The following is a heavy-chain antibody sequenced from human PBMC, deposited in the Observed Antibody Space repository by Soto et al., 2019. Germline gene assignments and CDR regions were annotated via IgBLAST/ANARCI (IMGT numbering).Heavy chain of an antibody. J-gene: IGHJ4*02. V-gene: IGHV3-9*01. CDR3: AKDMGPGYISSWPHY. CDR2: ISWNSGTL. CDR1: GFTFDDYG. Sequence: EVQLVESGGGLVQPGRSLRLSCAASGFTFDDYGMRWVRQVPGKGLEWVSGISWNSGTLGYADSVKGRFTITRDNGKNFLNVQMNSLRTENTALYYCAKDMGPGYISSWPHYWGQGSLVTVSS. D-gene: IGHD6-13*01.